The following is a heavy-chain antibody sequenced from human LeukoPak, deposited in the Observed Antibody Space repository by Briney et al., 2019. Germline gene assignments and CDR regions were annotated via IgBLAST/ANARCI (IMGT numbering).Heavy chain of an antibody. V-gene: IGHV3-23*01. CDR1: GFTFSSYA. CDR3: AKVSVSRVSYYGSGSYFFYYYGMDV. D-gene: IGHD3-10*01. CDR2: ISGSGGST. J-gene: IGHJ6*02. Sequence: GGSLRLSCAASGFTFSSYAMSWVRQAPGKGLEWVSAISGSGGSTYYADSVKGRFTISRENFKNTLYLQMNSLRAEDTAVYYCAKVSVSRVSYYGSGSYFFYYYGMDVWGQATTVTVSS.